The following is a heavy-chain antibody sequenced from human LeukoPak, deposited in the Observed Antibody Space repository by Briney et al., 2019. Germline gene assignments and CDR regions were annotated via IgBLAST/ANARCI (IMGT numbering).Heavy chain of an antibody. Sequence: GRSLRLSCAASGFTFSSYAMHWVRQAPGKGLEWVAVISYDGSNKYYADSVKGRFTISRDNSKNTLYLQMNSLRAEDTAVYYCARVSGSYRPFDYWGQGTLVTVSS. CDR1: GFTFSSYA. D-gene: IGHD1-26*01. CDR2: ISYDGSNK. J-gene: IGHJ4*02. V-gene: IGHV3-30-3*01. CDR3: ARVSGSYRPFDY.